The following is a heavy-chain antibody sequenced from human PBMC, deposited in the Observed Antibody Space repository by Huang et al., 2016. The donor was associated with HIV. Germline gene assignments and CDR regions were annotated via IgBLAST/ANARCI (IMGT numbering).Heavy chain of an antibody. CDR3: ARHFSYYDSSGYTPWDAFDI. CDR1: GGSITSSSYY. D-gene: IGHD3-22*01. CDR2: IYYSGST. Sequence: QLQLQGSGPGLVKPSETLSLTCTVSGGSITSSSYYWGWSRQPPGKGLEWGGSIYYSGSTDYNPSLKSRVTVSVDTSKNQFSLKLSSVTAADTAVYYCARHFSYYDSSGYTPWDAFDIWGQGTMVTVSS. J-gene: IGHJ3*02. V-gene: IGHV4-39*01.